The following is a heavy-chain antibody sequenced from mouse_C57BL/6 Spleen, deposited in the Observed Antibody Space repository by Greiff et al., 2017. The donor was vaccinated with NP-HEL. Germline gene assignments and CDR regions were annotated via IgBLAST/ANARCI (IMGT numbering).Heavy chain of an antibody. V-gene: IGHV1-61*01. CDR3: ARRGSNYLAWFAY. J-gene: IGHJ3*01. Sequence: QVQLQQPGAELVRPGSSVKLSCKASGYTFTSYWMDWVKQTPGQGLEWIGNIYPSDSETHYNQKFKDKATLTVDKSSSTAYMQLSRLTSEDSAVYYCARRGSNYLAWFAYWGQGTLVTVSA. CDR2: IYPSDSET. D-gene: IGHD2-5*01. CDR1: GYTFTSYW.